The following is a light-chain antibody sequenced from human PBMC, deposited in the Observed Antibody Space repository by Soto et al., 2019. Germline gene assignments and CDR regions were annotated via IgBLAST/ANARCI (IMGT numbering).Light chain of an antibody. CDR3: QQYYSDFFT. V-gene: IGKV4-1*01. CDR2: WAS. J-gene: IGKJ2*01. CDR1: QSLLYSSNNKTY. Sequence: DIVMTQSPEFLAVPLGERATINCKSSQSLLYSSNNKTYLAWYQHRPGQSPKMLIFWASARESGVPDRFSGSVSETDFTLSLSRLQAEDAAVYYCQQYYSDFFTFGQGTRLEIK.